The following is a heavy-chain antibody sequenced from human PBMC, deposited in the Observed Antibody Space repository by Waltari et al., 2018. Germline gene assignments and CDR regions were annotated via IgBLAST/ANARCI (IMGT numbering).Heavy chain of an antibody. V-gene: IGHV3-23*03. CDR1: GFTFSSYA. Sequence: EVQLLESGGGLVQPGGSLRLSCAASGFTFSSYAMSWVRQAPGKGLEWVSVIYSGGSTYYADSVKGRFTISRDNSKNTLYLQMNSLRAEDTAVYYCAKDLSTVRNYWGQGTLVTVSS. CDR3: AKDLSTVRNY. D-gene: IGHD4-17*01. CDR2: IYSGGST. J-gene: IGHJ4*02.